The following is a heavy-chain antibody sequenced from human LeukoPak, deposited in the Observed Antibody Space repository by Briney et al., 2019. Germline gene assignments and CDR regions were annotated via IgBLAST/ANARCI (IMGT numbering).Heavy chain of an antibody. Sequence: GESLKISCKGSGYSFTSYWIGWVRQMPGKGLEWMGIIYPGDSDTRYSPSFQGQVTISADKSISTAYLQWSSLKASDTAMYYCARSTYVWGSYRPFGYWGQGTLVTVSS. D-gene: IGHD3-16*02. CDR1: GYSFTSYW. V-gene: IGHV5-51*01. J-gene: IGHJ4*02. CDR3: ARSTYVWGSYRPFGY. CDR2: IYPGDSDT.